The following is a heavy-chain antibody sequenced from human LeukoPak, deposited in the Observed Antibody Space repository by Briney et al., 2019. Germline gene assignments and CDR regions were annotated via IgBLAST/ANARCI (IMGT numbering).Heavy chain of an antibody. CDR1: GYTFTSYG. J-gene: IGHJ6*02. Sequence: ASVKVSCKASGYTFTSYGISWVRQAPGQGLEWMGWISAYNGNTNYAQKLQGRVTMTTDTSTSTAYMELSSLRSEDTAVFYCARNYGGNSYYYGMDVWGQGTTVTVSS. D-gene: IGHD4-23*01. CDR2: ISAYNGNT. V-gene: IGHV1-18*01. CDR3: ARNYGGNSYYYGMDV.